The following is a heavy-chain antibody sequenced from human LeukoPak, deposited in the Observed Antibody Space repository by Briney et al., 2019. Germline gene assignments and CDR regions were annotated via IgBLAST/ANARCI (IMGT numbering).Heavy chain of an antibody. CDR3: ATLRYCSSTSCSKT. V-gene: IGHV4-59*12. Sequence: SETLSLTCTVSGGSISSYYWSWIRQPPGKGLEWIGYIYYSGSTNYNPSLKSRVTISVDTSKNQFSLKLSSVTAADTAVYYCATLRYCSSTSCSKTWGQGTLVTVSS. D-gene: IGHD2-2*01. CDR1: GGSISSYY. CDR2: IYYSGST. J-gene: IGHJ5*02.